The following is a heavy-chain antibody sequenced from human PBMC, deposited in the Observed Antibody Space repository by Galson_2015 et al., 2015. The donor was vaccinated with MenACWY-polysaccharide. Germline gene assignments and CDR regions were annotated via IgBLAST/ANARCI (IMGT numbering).Heavy chain of an antibody. CDR2: ISGSGGST. D-gene: IGHD3-3*01. Sequence: SLRLSCAASGFTFSSYAMSWVRQAPGKGLEWVSAISGSGGSTYYADSVKGRLTISRDNSKNTLYLQMNSLRAEDAAVYYCAKVPLPYYDFWSGYYFDYWGQGTLVTVSS. CDR3: AKVPLPYYDFWSGYYFDY. CDR1: GFTFSSYA. V-gene: IGHV3-23*01. J-gene: IGHJ4*02.